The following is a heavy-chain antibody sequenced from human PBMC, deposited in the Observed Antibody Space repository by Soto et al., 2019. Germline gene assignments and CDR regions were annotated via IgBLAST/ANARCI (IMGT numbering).Heavy chain of an antibody. CDR1: GFTFSSYG. V-gene: IGHV3-30*18. Sequence: GGSLRLSCAASGFTFSSYGMHWVRQAPGKXLEWVAVISYDGSNKYYADSVKGRFTISRDNSKNTLYLQMNSLRAEDTAVYYCAKAGYSGYQRVYYYYGMDVWGQGTTVTVCS. CDR3: AKAGYSGYQRVYYYYGMDV. CDR2: ISYDGSNK. J-gene: IGHJ6*02. D-gene: IGHD5-12*01.